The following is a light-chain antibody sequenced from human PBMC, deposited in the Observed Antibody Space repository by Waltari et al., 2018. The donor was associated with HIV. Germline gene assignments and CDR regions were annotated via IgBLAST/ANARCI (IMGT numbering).Light chain of an antibody. Sequence: EIVLTQSPGTLSLSPGERATLSCRASQSVSSNYLAWYQQKPGQAPRLLIYGASSRATGIPDRFGGSGSGTDFTLTISRLEPEDFAVYYCQQYDTSPVTFGQGTKVEIK. V-gene: IGKV3-20*01. CDR1: QSVSSNY. J-gene: IGKJ1*01. CDR2: GAS. CDR3: QQYDTSPVT.